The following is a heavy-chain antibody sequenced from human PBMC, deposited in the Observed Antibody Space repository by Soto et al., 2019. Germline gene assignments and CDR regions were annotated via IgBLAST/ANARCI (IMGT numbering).Heavy chain of an antibody. D-gene: IGHD1-26*01. J-gene: IGHJ5*02. Sequence: AETLSLNCTVSGGSISSSSYYWGWIRQPPGKGLEWIGSIYYSGSTYYNPSLKSRVTISVDMSKNQFSLKLSSVTAADTAVYYCARESGPGYNWFDPWGQGTLVTVSS. CDR1: GGSISSSSYY. CDR2: IYYSGST. V-gene: IGHV4-39*02. CDR3: ARESGPGYNWFDP.